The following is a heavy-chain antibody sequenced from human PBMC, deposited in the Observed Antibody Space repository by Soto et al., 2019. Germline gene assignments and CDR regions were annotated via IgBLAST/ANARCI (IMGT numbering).Heavy chain of an antibody. D-gene: IGHD2-15*01. CDR1: GYTFTSYA. Sequence: QVQLVQSWAEVKKPGASVKVSCKASGYTFTSYAMHWVRQAPGQRLEWMGWINAGNGNTKYSQKFQGRVTITRDTSASTAYMELSSLRSEDTAVYYCARSIVVVVPRFDPWGQGTLVTVSS. CDR3: ARSIVVVVPRFDP. CDR2: INAGNGNT. V-gene: IGHV1-3*01. J-gene: IGHJ5*02.